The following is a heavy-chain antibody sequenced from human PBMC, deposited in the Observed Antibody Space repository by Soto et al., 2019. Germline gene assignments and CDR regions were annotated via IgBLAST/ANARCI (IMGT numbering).Heavy chain of an antibody. D-gene: IGHD6-19*01. V-gene: IGHV4-30-2*01. CDR2: IYHSGST. CDR1: GGSISSGGYS. Sequence: SETLSLTCAVSGGSISSGGYSWSWIRQPPGKGLEWIGYIYHSGSTYYNPSLKSRVTISVDRSKNQFSLKLSSVTAADTAVYYCARRSGWNPNYYYYYYGMDVWGQGTTVTVSS. CDR3: ARRSGWNPNYYYYYYGMDV. J-gene: IGHJ6*02.